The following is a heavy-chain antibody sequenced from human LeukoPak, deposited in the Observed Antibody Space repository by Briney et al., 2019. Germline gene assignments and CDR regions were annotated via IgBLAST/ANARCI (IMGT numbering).Heavy chain of an antibody. CDR1: GYSFTSYW. Sequence: GEALKISCKGSGYSFTSYWIGWVRQMPGKGLEWMGIIYPGESDTRYSPSFQGQVTISADKSIRTAYLQWSSLKASDTAMYYCARGQWLVHFDYWGQGTLVTVSS. J-gene: IGHJ4*02. V-gene: IGHV5-51*01. CDR2: IYPGESDT. D-gene: IGHD6-19*01. CDR3: ARGQWLVHFDY.